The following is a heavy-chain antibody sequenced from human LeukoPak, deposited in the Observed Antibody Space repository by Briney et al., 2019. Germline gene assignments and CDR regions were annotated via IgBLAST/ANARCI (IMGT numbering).Heavy chain of an antibody. D-gene: IGHD2-8*01. CDR3: ARDNNRDIVRKDYYYYYMDV. Sequence: ASVKVSCKASGYPFTSYFMHWVRQAPGQGLEWIGIINPDGGGTSYSQKFQGRVTMTTDTSTSTFYIELSSLRSEDTAVYYCARDNNRDIVRKDYYYYYMDVWGKGTTVTVS. J-gene: IGHJ6*03. CDR2: INPDGGGT. CDR1: GYPFTSYF. V-gene: IGHV1-46*01.